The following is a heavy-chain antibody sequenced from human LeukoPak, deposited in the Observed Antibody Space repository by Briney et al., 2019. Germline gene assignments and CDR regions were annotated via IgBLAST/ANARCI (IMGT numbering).Heavy chain of an antibody. CDR2: VSGNGDTT. J-gene: IGHJ3*01. V-gene: IGHV3-23*01. D-gene: IGHD1-26*01. CDR1: GFTFIKYA. Sequence: PGGSLRLSCAASGFTFIKYAMSWVRQAPGKGLEWVSAVSGNGDTTYYADSVKGRFSVSRDTSKNRLYLQMSSLRAEDTAVYYCAKDTGSIVAFDLWGQGTMVTVSS. CDR3: AKDTGSIVAFDL.